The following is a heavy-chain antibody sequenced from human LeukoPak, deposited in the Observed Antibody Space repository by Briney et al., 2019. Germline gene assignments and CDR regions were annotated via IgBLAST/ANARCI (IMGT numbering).Heavy chain of an antibody. Sequence: SETLSLTCAVYGGSFSGYYWSWIRQPPGKGLEWIGEINHSGSTNYNPSLKSRVTISVDTSKNQFSLKLSSVTAADTAVYYCARETVVTLKFWYFDYWGQGTLVTVSS. CDR3: ARETVVTLKFWYFDY. CDR2: INHSGST. D-gene: IGHD4-23*01. V-gene: IGHV4-34*01. J-gene: IGHJ4*02. CDR1: GGSFSGYY.